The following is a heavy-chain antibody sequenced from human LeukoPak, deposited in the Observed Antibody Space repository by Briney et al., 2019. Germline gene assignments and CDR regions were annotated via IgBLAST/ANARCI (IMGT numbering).Heavy chain of an antibody. D-gene: IGHD6-13*01. V-gene: IGHV4-59*01. J-gene: IGHJ3*02. CDR2: IYYSGST. CDR3: ARTAAAGIYRGGPYAFDI. CDR1: GGSISSYY. Sequence: PSETLSLTCTVSGGSISSYYWSWIRQPPGKGLEWVGYIYYSGSTNYNPSLKSRVTISVDTSKNQFSLKLSSVTAADTAVYYCARTAAAGIYRGGPYAFDIWGQGTMVTVS.